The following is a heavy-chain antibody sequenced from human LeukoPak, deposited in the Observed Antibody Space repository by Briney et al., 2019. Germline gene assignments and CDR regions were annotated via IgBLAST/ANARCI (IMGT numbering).Heavy chain of an antibody. J-gene: IGHJ4*02. CDR2: IKKDGSGK. Sequence: GGSLRLSCAASGFTFSSYWMSWVRQAPGKGLEWVANIKKDGSGKYYVDSVKGRFTISRDNAKNSLYLQMNSLRDEDTAVYYCAKGEYFDWLDPYFDYWGQGTLVTVSS. CDR1: GFTFSSYW. CDR3: AKGEYFDWLDPYFDY. V-gene: IGHV3-7*03. D-gene: IGHD3-9*01.